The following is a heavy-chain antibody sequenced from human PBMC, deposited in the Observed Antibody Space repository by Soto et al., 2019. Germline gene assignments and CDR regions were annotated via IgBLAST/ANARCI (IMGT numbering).Heavy chain of an antibody. D-gene: IGHD6-6*01. CDR2: IHSDGSAT. CDR1: GFTFTTYW. V-gene: IGHV3-74*01. CDR3: ARENSRSYYFDY. J-gene: IGHJ4*02. Sequence: GGYLRLSCAAPGFTFTTYWMHWVRQPPGKGLVWVSRIHSDGSATNYADPVKGRFTISRDNAKNTMYLQMNSLRAEDTAVYYCARENSRSYYFDYWGQGTLVTVSS.